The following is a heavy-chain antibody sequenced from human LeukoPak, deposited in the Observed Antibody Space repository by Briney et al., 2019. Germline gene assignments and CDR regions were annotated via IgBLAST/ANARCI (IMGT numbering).Heavy chain of an antibody. J-gene: IGHJ4*02. CDR1: GYTFTSYG. CDR2: ISAYNGNT. CDR3: ARTQQWFGELLLGLFDY. D-gene: IGHD3-10*01. V-gene: IGHV1-18*01. Sequence: ASVKVSCKASGYTFTSYGISWVRQAPGQGLEWMGWISAYNGNTNYAQKLQGRVTITTDTSTSTGYMELRSLRSDDTAVYYCARTQQWFGELLLGLFDYWGQGTLVTVSS.